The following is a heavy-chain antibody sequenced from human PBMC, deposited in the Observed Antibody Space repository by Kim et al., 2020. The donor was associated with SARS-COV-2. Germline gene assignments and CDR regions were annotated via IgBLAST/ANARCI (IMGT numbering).Heavy chain of an antibody. V-gene: IGHV1-3*01. D-gene: IGHD3-22*01. CDR1: GYTFTSYA. CDR2: INAGNGNT. Sequence: ASVKVSCKASGYTFTSYAMHWVRQAPGQRLEWMGWINAGNGNTKYSQKFQGRVTITRDTSASTAYMELSSLRSEDTAVYYCARVLQPRTYYYDSSGYYDPSNPFDYWGQGTLVTVSS. J-gene: IGHJ4*02. CDR3: ARVLQPRTYYYDSSGYYDPSNPFDY.